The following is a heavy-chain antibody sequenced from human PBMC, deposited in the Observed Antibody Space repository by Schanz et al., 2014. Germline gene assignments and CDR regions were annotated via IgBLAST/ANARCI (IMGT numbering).Heavy chain of an antibody. J-gene: IGHJ3*01. CDR1: GFSFSDYG. Sequence: VQLVESGGSVVQPGRSLRLSCAGSGFSFSDYGMHWVRQAPGKGLEWVASINQDGYDKHYVDSVEGRFTISRDNAKKSLYLQMNTLRAEDTAIYYCARVEGSSGSASSYRALNVWGQGTTVTVSS. V-gene: IGHV3-7*01. D-gene: IGHD3-10*01. CDR2: INQDGYDK. CDR3: ARVEGSSGSASSYRALNV.